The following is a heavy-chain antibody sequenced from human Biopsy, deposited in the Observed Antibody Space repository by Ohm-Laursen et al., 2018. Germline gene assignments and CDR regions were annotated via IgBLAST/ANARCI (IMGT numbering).Heavy chain of an antibody. CDR3: AGGAAKGYPYDH. CDR1: GGTFNSYV. V-gene: IGHV1-69*06. D-gene: IGHD6-13*01. J-gene: IGHJ5*02. CDR2: IIPTFDTP. Sequence: SVKVSCKTSGGTFNSYVITWVRQAPGQGLEWMGGIIPTFDTPTYAPDFQGRVTVTADKSTGTATLDLRSLTSEDTAVYYCAGGAAKGYPYDHWGQGTLVIVSS.